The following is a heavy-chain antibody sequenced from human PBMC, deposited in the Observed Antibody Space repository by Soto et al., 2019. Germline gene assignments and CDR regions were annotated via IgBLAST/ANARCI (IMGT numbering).Heavy chain of an antibody. D-gene: IGHD2-21*02. CDR1: GFTFSNYS. CDR2: ISRSSSYI. V-gene: IGHV3-21*01. J-gene: IGHJ5*02. Sequence: PGGSLRLSCAASGFTFSNYSMNWVRQAPGKGLEWVSSISRSSSYIYYADSVRGRFIISRDNAKNSLYLQMNRLRVEDTAIYYCQRVGRTHVVTVPDPWGQGTLVTVSS. CDR3: QRVGRTHVVTVPDP.